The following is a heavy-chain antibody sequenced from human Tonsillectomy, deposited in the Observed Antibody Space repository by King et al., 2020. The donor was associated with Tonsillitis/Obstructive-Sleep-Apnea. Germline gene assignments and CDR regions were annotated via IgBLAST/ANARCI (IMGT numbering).Heavy chain of an antibody. CDR3: AKALVKGIIITSFDY. J-gene: IGHJ4*01. V-gene: IGHV3-23*04. CDR1: GITFSSYA. D-gene: IGHD3-10*01. CDR2: ISGGGGST. Sequence: VQLVESGGGLVQPGGSLRLSCAASGITFSSYAMSWVRQAPGKGLEWVSTISGGGGSTYYADSVKGRFTIPRDNSKNTLYLQMNSLRAEDTAVYYCAKALVKGIIITSFDYWGHGALVTVSP.